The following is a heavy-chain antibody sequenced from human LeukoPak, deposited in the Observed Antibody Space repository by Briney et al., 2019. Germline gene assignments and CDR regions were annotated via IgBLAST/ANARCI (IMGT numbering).Heavy chain of an antibody. D-gene: IGHD6-13*01. CDR2: IYISGST. CDR1: SGSISSYD. J-gene: IGHJ2*01. CDR3: ARLSSSWYQDWYFDL. Sequence: SETLSLTCTVFSGSISSYDWSWIRQPAGKGLEWIGRIYISGSTNYNPSLKSRVTMSVDTSKNQFSLKLSSVTAAYTAVYYCARLSSSWYQDWYFDLWGRGTLVTVSS. V-gene: IGHV4-4*07.